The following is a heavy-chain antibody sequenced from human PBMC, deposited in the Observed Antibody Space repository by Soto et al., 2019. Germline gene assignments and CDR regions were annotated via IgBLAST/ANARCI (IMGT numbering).Heavy chain of an antibody. J-gene: IGHJ4*02. CDR2: ISWNSGSI. CDR3: AKAVGSYGNFDY. D-gene: IGHD5-18*01. Sequence: EVPLVESGGGLVQPGRSLRLSCAASGFTFDDYAMHWVRQAPGKGLDWVSGISWNSGSIGYADSVKGRFTISRDNAKNSLYLQMNSLRAEDTALYYCAKAVGSYGNFDYWGQGTLVTVSS. V-gene: IGHV3-9*01. CDR1: GFTFDDYA.